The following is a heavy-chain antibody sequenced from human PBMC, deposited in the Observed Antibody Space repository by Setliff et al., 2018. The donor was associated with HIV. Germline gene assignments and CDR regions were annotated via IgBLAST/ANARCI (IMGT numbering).Heavy chain of an antibody. CDR3: AKEGATITGVPFDY. V-gene: IGHV1-3*01. CDR1: GYTLTSYA. Sequence: ASVKVSCKASGYTLTSYALHWVRQAPGQRLEWMGWVNADNGNTKYSEKFQGRVTMTRDTSTSTVYMELSSLRSGDTAVYYCAKEGATITGVPFDYWGQGTLVTVSS. CDR2: VNADNGNT. J-gene: IGHJ4*02. D-gene: IGHD5-12*01.